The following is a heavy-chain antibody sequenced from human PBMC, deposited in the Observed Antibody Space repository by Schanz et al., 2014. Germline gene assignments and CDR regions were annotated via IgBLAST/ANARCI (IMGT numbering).Heavy chain of an antibody. CDR3: VRDSFFAFDY. Sequence: EMQLLESGGGLAQPGGSLRLSCAASGFTFSSYAMSWVRQAPGKGLEWVSYIGNGGVTIYYADSVKGRFTMSRDNAKNSVFLQMNSLRAEDTAVYYCVRDSFFAFDYWGQGTLVTVSS. CDR2: IGNGGVTI. D-gene: IGHD3-3*01. J-gene: IGHJ4*02. V-gene: IGHV3-48*01. CDR1: GFTFSSYA.